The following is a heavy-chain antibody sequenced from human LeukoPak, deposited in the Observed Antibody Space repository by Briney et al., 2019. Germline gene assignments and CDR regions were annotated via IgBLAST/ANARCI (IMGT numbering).Heavy chain of an antibody. CDR2: VYSSGST. CDR1: GGSISSGSYY. Sequence: PSETLSLTCTVSGGSISSGSYYWSWIRQPAGKGLEWIGRVYSSGSTDYNPSLKSRLSISVDTSKIQFSLRLSSVTVADTAVYYCARTPLRGATFFTSYPNWFDTWGQGTLVTVSS. D-gene: IGHD3-10*01. J-gene: IGHJ5*02. V-gene: IGHV4-61*02. CDR3: ARTPLRGATFFTSYPNWFDT.